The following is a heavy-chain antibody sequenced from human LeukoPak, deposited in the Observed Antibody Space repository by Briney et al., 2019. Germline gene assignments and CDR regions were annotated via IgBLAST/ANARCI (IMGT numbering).Heavy chain of an antibody. Sequence: SETLSLTRAVYGGSFSGYYWSWIRQPPGKGLEWIGEINHSGSPNYNPSLKSRVTISVDTSKNQFSLNLSSVTAADTAVYYCASESYYDSSGRVHYFDYWGQGTLVTVSS. CDR3: ASESYYDSSGRVHYFDY. CDR1: GGSFSGYY. V-gene: IGHV4-34*01. D-gene: IGHD3-22*01. J-gene: IGHJ4*02. CDR2: INHSGSP.